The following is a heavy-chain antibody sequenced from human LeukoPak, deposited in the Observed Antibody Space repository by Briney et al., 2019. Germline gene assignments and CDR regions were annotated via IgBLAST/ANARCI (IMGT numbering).Heavy chain of an antibody. CDR1: GFTFSSYA. V-gene: IGHV3-30-3*01. D-gene: IGHD3-10*01. J-gene: IGHJ6*02. Sequence: GGSLRLSCAASGFTFSSYAMHWVRQAPVKGLEWVAVISYDGSNKYYADSVKGRFTISRDNSKNTLYLQMNSLRAEDTAVYYCARDLSGPRGYYYGMDVWGQGTTVTVSS. CDR2: ISYDGSNK. CDR3: ARDLSGPRGYYYGMDV.